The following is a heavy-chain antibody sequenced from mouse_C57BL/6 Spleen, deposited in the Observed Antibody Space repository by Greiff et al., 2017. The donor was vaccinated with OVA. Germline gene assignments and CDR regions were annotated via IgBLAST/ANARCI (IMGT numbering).Heavy chain of an antibody. V-gene: IGHV5-6*01. CDR2: ISSGGSYT. CDR3: ARHESDYDYDGGNFDD. D-gene: IGHD2-4*01. Sequence: EVQRVESGGDLVKPGGSLKLSCAASGFTFSSYGMSWVRQTPDKRLEWVATISSGGSYTYYPDSVKGRFTISRDNAKNTLYLQMSSLKSEDTAMYYCARHESDYDYDGGNFDDWGQGTTLTVSS. CDR1: GFTFSSYG. J-gene: IGHJ2*01.